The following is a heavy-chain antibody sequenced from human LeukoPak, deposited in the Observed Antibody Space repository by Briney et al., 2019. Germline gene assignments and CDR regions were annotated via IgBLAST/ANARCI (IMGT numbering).Heavy chain of an antibody. CDR3: ARAPVATPSEFDY. D-gene: IGHD5-12*01. CDR1: GGSVSSGGYW. CDR2: ISYGGNT. Sequence: TSETLSLTCTVSGGSVSSGGYWWSWIRQHPGKGPEWIGYISYGGNTYYNPSLKSRVAISADTPKNQFSLKLSSTTAADTAVYYCARAPVATPSEFDYWGQGTLVTVSS. V-gene: IGHV4-31*03. J-gene: IGHJ4*02.